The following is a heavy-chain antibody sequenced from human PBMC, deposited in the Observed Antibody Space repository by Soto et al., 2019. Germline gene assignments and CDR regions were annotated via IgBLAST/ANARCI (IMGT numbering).Heavy chain of an antibody. V-gene: IGHV3-23*01. CDR3: AKVVAGTTFDAYYYGMDV. J-gene: IGHJ6*02. Sequence: PGGSLRLSCAASGFTFSSYAMSWVRQAPGKGLEWVSAISGSGGSTYYADSVKGRFTISRDNSKNTLYLQMNSLRAEDTAVYYCAKVVAGTTFDAYYYGMDVWGQGTKVTVSS. CDR2: ISGSGGST. CDR1: GFTFSSYA. D-gene: IGHD1-7*01.